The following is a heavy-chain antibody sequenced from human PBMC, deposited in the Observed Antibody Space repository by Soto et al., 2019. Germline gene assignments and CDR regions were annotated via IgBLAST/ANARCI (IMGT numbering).Heavy chain of an antibody. J-gene: IGHJ4*02. Sequence: QVQLVQSGAEVKKPGASVKVSCKASGYTFTSYDINWVRQATGQGLEWMGWMNPNSGNTGYAQKFQGXXTXTXXTARSTAYMELSSLRSEDTAVYYCARGRMGATKNDWGQGTLVTVSS. CDR1: GYTFTSYD. V-gene: IGHV1-8*01. CDR2: MNPNSGNT. CDR3: ARGRMGATKND. D-gene: IGHD1-26*01.